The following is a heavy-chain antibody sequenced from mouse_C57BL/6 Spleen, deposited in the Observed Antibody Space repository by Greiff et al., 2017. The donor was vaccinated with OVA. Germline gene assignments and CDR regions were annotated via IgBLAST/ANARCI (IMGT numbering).Heavy chain of an antibody. V-gene: IGHV7-3*01. J-gene: IGHJ2*01. D-gene: IGHD2-2*01. CDR2: IRNKANGYTT. CDR3: ARYRIYYGYDGPYFDY. Sequence: EVMLVESGGGLVQPGGSLSLSCAASGFTFTDYYMSWVRQPPGKALEWLGFIRNKANGYTTEYSASVKGRFTISRDNSQSILYLQMNALRAEDSATYYCARYRIYYGYDGPYFDYWGQGTTLTVSS. CDR1: GFTFTDYY.